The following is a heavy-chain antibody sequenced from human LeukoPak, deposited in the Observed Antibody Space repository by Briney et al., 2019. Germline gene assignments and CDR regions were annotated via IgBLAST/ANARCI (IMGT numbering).Heavy chain of an antibody. D-gene: IGHD3-10*01. V-gene: IGHV1-8*01. Sequence: GASVKVSCKASGYTFTSYDINWVRQATGQGLEWMGWMNPNSGNTGYAQKFQGRVTMTRNTSISTAYMELSSLRSEDTAVYYCARGSVITVVRGVINDYWGQGTLVTVSS. CDR3: ARGSVITVVRGVINDY. CDR2: MNPNSGNT. CDR1: GYTFTSYD. J-gene: IGHJ4*02.